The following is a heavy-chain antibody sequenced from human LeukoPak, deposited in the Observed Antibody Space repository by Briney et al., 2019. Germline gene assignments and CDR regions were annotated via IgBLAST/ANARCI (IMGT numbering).Heavy chain of an antibody. CDR2: IDGGGSST. CDR1: GFTFSYHC. D-gene: IGHD3-22*01. V-gene: IGHV3-74*01. CDR3: ARGPGSSGGAYVGDY. Sequence: GGSLRLSCGASGFTFSYHCMHWVRQVPGKGLVWVSRIDGGGSSTSYADSVKGRFSISRDNAKSTLYLQMSSLRAEDTALYYCARGPGSSGGAYVGDYWGPGTLVTVSS. J-gene: IGHJ4*01.